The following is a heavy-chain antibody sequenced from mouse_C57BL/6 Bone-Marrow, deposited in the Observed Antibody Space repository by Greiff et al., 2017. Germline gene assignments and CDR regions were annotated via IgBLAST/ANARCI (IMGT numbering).Heavy chain of an antibody. Sequence: VQLQQSGAELVRPGTSVKVSCKASGYAFTNYLIEWVKQRPGQGLEWIGVINPGSGGTNYNEKFKGKATLTADKSSSTAYMQLSSLTSEDSAVYFCASPYSCGFSGWFAYGGRGTVVTVSA. CDR1: GYAFTNYL. V-gene: IGHV1-54*01. D-gene: IGHD2-12*01. J-gene: IGHJ3*01. CDR3: ASPYSCGFSGWFAY. CDR2: INPGSGGT.